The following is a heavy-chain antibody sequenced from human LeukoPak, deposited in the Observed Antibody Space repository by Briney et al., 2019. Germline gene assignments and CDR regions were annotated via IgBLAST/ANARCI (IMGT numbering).Heavy chain of an antibody. V-gene: IGHV4-4*07. D-gene: IGHD5-24*01. Sequence: PSETLSLTCTVSGGSISSFYWSWIRQPAGKGLEWIGRIYTSGSTNYNPSLKSRVTISVDTSKNQFSLKLTSVTAADTAVYYCAKGDAYNPSSFYGVDVWGQGTTVTVSS. CDR2: IYTSGST. CDR3: AKGDAYNPSSFYGVDV. CDR1: GGSISSFY. J-gene: IGHJ6*02.